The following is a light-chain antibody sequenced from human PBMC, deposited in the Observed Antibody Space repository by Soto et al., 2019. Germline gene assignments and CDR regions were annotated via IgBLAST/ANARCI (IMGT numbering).Light chain of an antibody. CDR2: DAS. J-gene: IGKJ1*01. CDR1: QSVSSSS. CDR3: QEYGGSPQT. V-gene: IGKV3-20*01. Sequence: EIVLTQSPGTLSLSPGERATLSCRASQSVSSSSLAWYQQKRGQAPRLLIHDASSRSTGIPESFSGSGSGTDFTLTIRGLEPEDFAVYYCQEYGGSPQTFGQGTKVEVK.